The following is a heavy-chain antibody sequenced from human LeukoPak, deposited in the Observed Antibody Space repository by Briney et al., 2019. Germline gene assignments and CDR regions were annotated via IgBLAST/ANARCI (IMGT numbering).Heavy chain of an antibody. CDR3: ARGAHKRDDYGGFFDY. CDR1: GFTFSSYV. Sequence: GGSLRLSCAASGFTFSSYVMHWVRQAPGKGLEWGAIISYDGSNKYYADSVKGRFTISRDNSKNTLYLKMNSLRAEHTAVYYCARGAHKRDDYGGFFDYWGQGNLVTVSS. CDR2: ISYDGSNK. J-gene: IGHJ4*02. V-gene: IGHV3-30*04. D-gene: IGHD4-23*01.